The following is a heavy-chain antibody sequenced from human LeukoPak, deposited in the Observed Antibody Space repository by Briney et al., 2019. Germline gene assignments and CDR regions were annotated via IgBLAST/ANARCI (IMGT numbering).Heavy chain of an antibody. CDR2: INHRGST. CDR1: GGSFSGYY. V-gene: IGHV4-34*01. Sequence: SDTLSLTCAVYGGSFSGYYWSWIRQPPGKGLEWIGEINHRGSTNYNPSLKSRVTISVDTSKNQFSLKLSSVTAADTAVYYCARGLSYYYGSGTYYYYYYMDVWGKGTTVTVSS. CDR3: ARGLSYYYGSGTYYYYYYMDV. J-gene: IGHJ6*03. D-gene: IGHD3-10*01.